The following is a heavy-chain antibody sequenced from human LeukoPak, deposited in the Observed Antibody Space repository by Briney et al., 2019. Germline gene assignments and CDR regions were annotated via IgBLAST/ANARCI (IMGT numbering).Heavy chain of an antibody. Sequence: SETLSLTCAVYGGSFSGYYWSWIRQPPGKGLEWIGEINHSGSTNYNPSLKSRVTISVDTSKNQFSLKLSSVTAADTAVYYRARWEGGGYYDFDYWGQGTLVTVSS. CDR1: GGSFSGYY. CDR3: ARWEGGGYYDFDY. V-gene: IGHV4-34*01. D-gene: IGHD1-26*01. CDR2: INHSGST. J-gene: IGHJ4*02.